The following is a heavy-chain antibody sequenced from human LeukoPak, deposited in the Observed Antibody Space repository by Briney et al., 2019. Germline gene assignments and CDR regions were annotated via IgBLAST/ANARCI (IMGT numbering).Heavy chain of an antibody. D-gene: IGHD2-21*02. CDR1: GFTFSNAW. J-gene: IGHJ4*02. V-gene: IGHV3-15*01. CDR3: TTDPPYCGGDCYPTPPLR. Sequence: GGSLRLSCAASGFTFSNAWMSWVRQAPGKGLEWVGRIKSKTDGGTTDYAAPVEGRFTISRDDSKNTLYLQMNSLKTEDTAVYYCTTDPPYCGGDCYPTPPLRGGQGTLVTVSS. CDR2: IKSKTDGGTT.